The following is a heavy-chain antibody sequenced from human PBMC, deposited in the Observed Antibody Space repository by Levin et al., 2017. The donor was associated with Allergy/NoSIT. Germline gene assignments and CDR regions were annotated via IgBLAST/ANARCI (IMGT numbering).Heavy chain of an antibody. CDR2: IYWSGNT. Sequence: PSETLSLTCDVSGGSINSGGFYWSWIRQHPGKGLEWIGDIYWSGNTRYNPSLRSRVDISIDTSKNQFSLRLRSVTAADTAVYYCARDFRGDAEYPQDAFDIWGRGTQVTVSS. V-gene: IGHV4-31*11. CDR1: GGSINSGGFY. J-gene: IGHJ3*02. D-gene: IGHD2-2*01. CDR3: ARDFRGDAEYPQDAFDI.